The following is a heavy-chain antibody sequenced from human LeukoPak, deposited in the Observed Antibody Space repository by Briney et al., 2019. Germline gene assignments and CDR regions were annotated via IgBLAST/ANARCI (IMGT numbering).Heavy chain of an antibody. J-gene: IGHJ4*02. CDR3: GRNYGHNSKYFDF. Sequence: GASVKVSCKASGYTFTDYFMHWVRQAPGQGLEWMGWISPEGGDTHYAQRFQGRVTMTRHTSISTAYMELTSLSSDDTAVYYCGRNYGHNSKYFDFWGQGTLVTVSS. V-gene: IGHV1-2*02. CDR2: ISPEGGDT. D-gene: IGHD4-17*01. CDR1: GYTFTDYF.